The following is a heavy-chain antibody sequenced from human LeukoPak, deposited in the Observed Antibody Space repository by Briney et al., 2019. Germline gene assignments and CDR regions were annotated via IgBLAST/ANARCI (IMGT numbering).Heavy chain of an antibody. V-gene: IGHV5-51*01. CDR3: ARLSTRYCTNGVCPFDY. Sequence: KLGESLKISCKGSGYSFTSYWISWVRQMPGKGLEWMGIIYPGDSDTRYSPSFQGHVTFSADKSISTAYLQWNSLKASDTAMYYCARLSTRYCTNGVCPFDYWGQGTLVTVSS. CDR2: IYPGDSDT. J-gene: IGHJ4*02. CDR1: GYSFTSYW. D-gene: IGHD2-8*01.